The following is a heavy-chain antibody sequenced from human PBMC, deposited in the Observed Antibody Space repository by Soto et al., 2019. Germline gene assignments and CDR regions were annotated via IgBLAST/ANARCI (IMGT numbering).Heavy chain of an antibody. CDR3: ARGVGSGSYYNQYNWFDP. V-gene: IGHV1-18*01. CDR1: GYTFTNYG. J-gene: IGHJ5*02. CDR2: ISAYNGNT. Sequence: ASVKVSCKASGYTFTNYGISWVRQAPGQGLEWMGWISAYNGNTNHAQKLQGRVTMTTDTSTSTAYMELRSLRSDDTAVYYCARGVGSGSYYNQYNWFDPWGQGTLVTSPQ. D-gene: IGHD3-10*01.